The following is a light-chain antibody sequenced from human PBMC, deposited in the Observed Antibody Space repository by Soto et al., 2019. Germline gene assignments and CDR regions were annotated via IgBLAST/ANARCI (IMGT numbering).Light chain of an antibody. V-gene: IGKV1-5*01. CDR3: QQYNSYSPKT. J-gene: IGKJ1*01. CDR2: DAS. CDR1: QIISSW. Sequence: DIPMTQSPSAMSASVGDRVTITCRASQIISSWLAWYQQKPGKAPKLLIYDASSLESGVPSRFSGSGSGTEFTLTISSLQPDDFATYYCQQYNSYSPKTFGQGTKVDIK.